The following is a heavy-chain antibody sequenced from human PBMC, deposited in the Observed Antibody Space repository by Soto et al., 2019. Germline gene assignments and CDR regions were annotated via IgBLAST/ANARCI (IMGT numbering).Heavy chain of an antibody. Sequence: PGGSLRLSCEASGFTFSYYYMSWVRQAPGKGLEWVAIIKKDGSEKYYVDSVKGRFTTSRDNAKNSLYLQMNDLRVEDTAVYYCAGGSGWLIDYWGRGTLVTVSS. V-gene: IGHV3-7*03. CDR2: IKKDGSEK. D-gene: IGHD6-19*01. CDR3: AGGSGWLIDY. J-gene: IGHJ4*02. CDR1: GFTFSYYY.